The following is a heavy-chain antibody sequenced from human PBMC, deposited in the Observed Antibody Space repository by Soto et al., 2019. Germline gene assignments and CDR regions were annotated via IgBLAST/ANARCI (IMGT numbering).Heavy chain of an antibody. V-gene: IGHV3-23*01. Sequence: GSLRLSCAASGFTFDTYAMNWVRQAPGKGLAWVSAIGTDSNTYYADSVKGRFTISRDNSRTTLYLQMNSLRAEDTALYYCAKVYGSSSGWYVDPWGQGTLVTVSS. CDR3: AKVYGSSSGWYVDP. CDR2: IGTDSNT. CDR1: GFTFDTYA. D-gene: IGHD6-19*01. J-gene: IGHJ5*02.